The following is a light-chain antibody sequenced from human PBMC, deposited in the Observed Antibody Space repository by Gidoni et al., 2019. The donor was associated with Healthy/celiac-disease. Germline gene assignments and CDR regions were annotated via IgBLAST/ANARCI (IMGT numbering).Light chain of an antibody. J-gene: IGKJ1*01. Sequence: DRQMTQSPSSLSASVGDRGTITGRASQRISSYLNWYQQKPGRAPKRLIYAASSLPSGVPSRFSGSGSVTDFTLTISSLQPEDSATYYCQQSYSTPRTFXXXTKVEIK. CDR1: QRISSY. CDR2: AAS. V-gene: IGKV1-39*01. CDR3: QQSYSTPRT.